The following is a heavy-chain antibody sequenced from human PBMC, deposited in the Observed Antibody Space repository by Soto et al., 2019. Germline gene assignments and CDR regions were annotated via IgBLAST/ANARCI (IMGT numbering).Heavy chain of an antibody. CDR2: IYPSDSDT. V-gene: IGHV5-51*01. CDR1: GYSFTNYW. Sequence: PGESLKISCKGSGYSFTNYWIGWMRQMPGKGLEWMGIIYPSDSDTTYSPSFQGQVTMSADKSISTAYLQWSSLKASDTAMYYCARGVETKPYLAYWGQGTLVTVSS. J-gene: IGHJ4*02. CDR3: ARGVETKPYLAY.